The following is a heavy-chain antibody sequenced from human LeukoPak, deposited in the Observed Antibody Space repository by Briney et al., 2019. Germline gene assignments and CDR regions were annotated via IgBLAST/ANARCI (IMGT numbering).Heavy chain of an antibody. CDR1: GFTFSSYA. V-gene: IGHV3-30*04. Sequence: GRSLRLSCAASGFTFSSYAMHWVRQAPGKGLEWVAVISYDGSNKYYADSVKGRFTISRDNSKNTLYLQMNSLRAEDTAVYYCAGSGWVDYWGQGTLVTVSS. CDR3: AGSGWVDY. CDR2: ISYDGSNK. J-gene: IGHJ4*02. D-gene: IGHD6-19*01.